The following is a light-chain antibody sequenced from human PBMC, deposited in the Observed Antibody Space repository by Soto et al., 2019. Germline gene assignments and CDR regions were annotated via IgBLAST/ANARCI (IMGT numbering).Light chain of an antibody. CDR1: QRVSSGY. Sequence: EIVMTQSPGTLSLSPGERATLSCRASQRVSSGYLGWYQQRPGQAPRLLLYGASNRAAGIPARFSGTGSGTEFTLTISSLQSEDFAVYYCQQYNNWPRTFGQGTKVDSK. CDR3: QQYNNWPRT. CDR2: GAS. J-gene: IGKJ1*01. V-gene: IGKV3D-15*01.